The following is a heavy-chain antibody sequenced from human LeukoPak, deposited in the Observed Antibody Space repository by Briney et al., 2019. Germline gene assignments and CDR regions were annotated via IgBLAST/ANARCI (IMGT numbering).Heavy chain of an antibody. CDR3: ARQIGSYDLGWFDP. D-gene: IGHD1-26*01. J-gene: IGHJ5*02. CDR1: GGSFSGYY. V-gene: IGHV4-34*01. CDR2: INHSGST. Sequence: MPSETLSLTCAVCGGSFSGYYWSWIRQPPGKGLEWIGEINHSGSTNYNPSLKSRVTISVDTSKNQFSLKLSSVTAADTAVYYCARQIGSYDLGWFDPWGQGTLVTVSS.